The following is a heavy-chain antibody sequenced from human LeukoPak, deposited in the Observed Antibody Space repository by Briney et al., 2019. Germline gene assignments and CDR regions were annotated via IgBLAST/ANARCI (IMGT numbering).Heavy chain of an antibody. CDR2: IYTSGST. D-gene: IGHD3-22*01. CDR1: GGSFSIYY. J-gene: IGHJ4*02. V-gene: IGHV4-4*07. Sequence: SETLSLTCTVSGGSFSIYYWSWIRQPAGKGLEWIGRIYTSGSTNYIPSLKSRVTMSVDTSKNQFSLNLSSVTAADTAVYYCAREGSSGYMFEYWGQGTLVTVSS. CDR3: AREGSSGYMFEY.